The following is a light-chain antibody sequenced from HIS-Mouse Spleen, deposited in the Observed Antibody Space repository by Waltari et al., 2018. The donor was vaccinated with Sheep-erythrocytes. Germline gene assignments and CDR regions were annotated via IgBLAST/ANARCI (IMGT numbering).Light chain of an antibody. CDR1: RRDVGSYNL. V-gene: IGLV2-23*01. J-gene: IGLJ3*02. CDR2: EGS. CDR3: CSYAGSSTPWV. Sequence: QSALTQPASVSGSPGQSITISCTGTRRDVGSYNLFSWYQQHPGKAPKLMIYEGSKRPSGVSNRFSGSKSGNTASLTISGLQAEDEADYYCCSYAGSSTPWVFGGGTKLTVL.